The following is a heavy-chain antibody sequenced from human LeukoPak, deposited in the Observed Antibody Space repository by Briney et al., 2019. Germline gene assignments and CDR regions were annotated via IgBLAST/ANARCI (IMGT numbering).Heavy chain of an antibody. J-gene: IGHJ4*02. Sequence: GGSLRLSCAASGFTFSSYSMNWVRQAPGKGLEWVSYISASSDTIYYADSVKGRFTISRDNAKNSLYLQMDSLRAEDTAVYYCARGDCSGGSCYLSLTAIDYWGQGTLVTVSS. CDR2: ISASSDTI. CDR3: ARGDCSGGSCYLSLTAIDY. D-gene: IGHD2-15*01. CDR1: GFTFSSYS. V-gene: IGHV3-48*01.